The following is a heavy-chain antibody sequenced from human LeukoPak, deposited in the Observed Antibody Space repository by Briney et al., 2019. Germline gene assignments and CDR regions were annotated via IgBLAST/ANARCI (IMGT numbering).Heavy chain of an antibody. CDR3: ARHPYYDSNGSFDY. J-gene: IGHJ4*02. CDR2: IYYSGST. V-gene: IGHV4-39*01. D-gene: IGHD3-22*01. Sequence: WIRQAPGKGLEWIGSIYYSGSTYYNPSLKSRVTISVDTSKNQFSLKLSSVTAADTAVYYCARHPYYDSNGSFDYWGQGTLVTVSS.